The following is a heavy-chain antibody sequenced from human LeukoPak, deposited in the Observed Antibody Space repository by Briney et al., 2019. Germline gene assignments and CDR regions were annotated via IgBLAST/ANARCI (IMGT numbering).Heavy chain of an antibody. Sequence: GGSLRLSCVASGFTFSTYAMNWVRQAPGKGPEWVSFVSPSSTYIYYADSVKGRFTISRDNAKNSLYLQMYSLRAEDTAVYYCARDPATSSYYSYYYMDVWGKGTTVTVSS. CDR1: GFTFSTYA. CDR3: ARDPATSSYYSYYYMDV. D-gene: IGHD6-6*01. V-gene: IGHV3-21*01. J-gene: IGHJ6*03. CDR2: VSPSSTYI.